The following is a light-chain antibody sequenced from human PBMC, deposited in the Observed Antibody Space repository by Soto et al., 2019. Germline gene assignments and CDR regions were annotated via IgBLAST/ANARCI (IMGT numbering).Light chain of an antibody. Sequence: QSALTQPASVSGSPGQSITISCTGTNSDVGGYNYVSWYQQHPGKAPELMIYEVSHRPSGVSNRFSGSKSDNTASLTISGLQAEDEADYYCSSITRSSTSVFGTGTKLTVL. CDR2: EVS. J-gene: IGLJ1*01. CDR3: SSITRSSTSV. V-gene: IGLV2-14*01. CDR1: NSDVGGYNY.